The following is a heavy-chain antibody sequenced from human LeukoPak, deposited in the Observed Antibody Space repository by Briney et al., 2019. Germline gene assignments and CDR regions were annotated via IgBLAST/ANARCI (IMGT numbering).Heavy chain of an antibody. V-gene: IGHV1-46*01. J-gene: IGHJ4*02. CDR3: AREVGPVSGRDGYNYHIDY. D-gene: IGHD5-24*01. CDR1: GYSFTGYY. Sequence: ASVKVSCKASGYSFTGYYMHWVRQAPGQGLEWMGIINPSGGSTSYAQKFQGRVTMTRDTSTSTVYMELSSLRSEDTAVYYCAREVGPVSGRDGYNYHIDYWGQGTLVTVSS. CDR2: INPSGGST.